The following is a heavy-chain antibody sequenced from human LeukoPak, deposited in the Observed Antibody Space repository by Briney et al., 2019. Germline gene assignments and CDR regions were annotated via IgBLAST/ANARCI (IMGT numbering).Heavy chain of an antibody. Sequence: ASVKVSCKASGYTFTGYYMHWVRQAPGQGLEWMGWINPNSGGTNYAQKFQGRVTITADESTSTAYMELSSLRSEDTAVYYCATRRDGYNSPDYWGQGTLVTVSS. V-gene: IGHV1-2*02. J-gene: IGHJ4*02. CDR1: GYTFTGYY. CDR2: INPNSGGT. CDR3: ATRRDGYNSPDY. D-gene: IGHD5-24*01.